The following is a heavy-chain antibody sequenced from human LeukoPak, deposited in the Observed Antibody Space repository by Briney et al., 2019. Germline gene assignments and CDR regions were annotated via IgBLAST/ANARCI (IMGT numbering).Heavy chain of an antibody. V-gene: IGHV4-39*07. J-gene: IGHJ4*02. CDR1: GGSISSSSYY. Sequence: SETLSLTCTVSGGSISSSSYYWGWIRQPPGKGLEWIGTIFHSGSTNYNPSLKSRVTISVDTSKNQFSLKLSSVTAADTAVYYCARGRGIVVVPAWKRDYFDYWGQGTLVTVSS. CDR3: ARGRGIVVVPAWKRDYFDY. D-gene: IGHD2-2*01. CDR2: IFHSGST.